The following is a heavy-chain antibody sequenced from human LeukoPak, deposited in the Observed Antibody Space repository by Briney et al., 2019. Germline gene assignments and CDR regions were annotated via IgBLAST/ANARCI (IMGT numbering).Heavy chain of an antibody. D-gene: IGHD4-17*01. CDR3: ARHAPIKTAVTTSHAFDI. Sequence: PSETLSLTCSVSGGSISSRSYYWGWIRQPPGKGLEWIGSISYSGNTYYNPSLKSRVTISVDTSKNQFSLKLSSVTAADTAVYFCARHAPIKTAVTTSHAFDIWGQGTMVTVSS. J-gene: IGHJ3*02. CDR1: GGSISSRSYY. CDR2: ISYSGNT. V-gene: IGHV4-39*01.